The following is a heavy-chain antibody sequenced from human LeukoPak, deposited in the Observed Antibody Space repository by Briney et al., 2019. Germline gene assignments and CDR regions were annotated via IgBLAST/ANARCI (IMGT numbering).Heavy chain of an antibody. D-gene: IGHD3-10*01. Sequence: GGSLRLSCAASGFTFSSYAMSWVRQAPGKGLEWVSAISGSGGSTYYADSVKGRFTISGDNSKNTLYLQMNSLRAEDTAVYYCAKALRGASGFDYWGQGTLVTVSS. CDR3: AKALRGASGFDY. CDR2: ISGSGGST. V-gene: IGHV3-23*01. CDR1: GFTFSSYA. J-gene: IGHJ4*02.